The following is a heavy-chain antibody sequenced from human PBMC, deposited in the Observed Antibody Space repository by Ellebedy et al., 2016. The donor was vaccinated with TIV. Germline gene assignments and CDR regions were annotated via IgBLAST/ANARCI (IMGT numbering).Heavy chain of an antibody. CDR2: INPSGTA. V-gene: IGHV4-34*01. D-gene: IGHD6-6*01. Sequence: MPSETLSLTCVVKGGSFNGYFWSWIRQSPGKGLEWLGEINPSGTANYNPSLKSRVTMSVDTPEKQFSLRLTSVTAADTAVYYCAEEGGSSRGASGMDVWGQGTAVVVSS. J-gene: IGHJ6*02. CDR1: GGSFNGYF. CDR3: AEEGGSSRGASGMDV.